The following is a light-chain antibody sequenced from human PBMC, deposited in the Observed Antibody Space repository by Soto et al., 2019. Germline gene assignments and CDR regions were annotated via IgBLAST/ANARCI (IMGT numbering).Light chain of an antibody. V-gene: IGKV1-5*01. Sequence: DSQLTQYPSTLSASVGERLTITCRASQSPNNWMAWYQQKSGKAPKLLIYDVSTLASGVPSRFSGSVSGTECALTISSLQPDDSATYYCQQYYRYPVTFGQGTKVDIK. J-gene: IGKJ2*01. CDR3: QQYYRYPVT. CDR1: QSPNNW. CDR2: DVS.